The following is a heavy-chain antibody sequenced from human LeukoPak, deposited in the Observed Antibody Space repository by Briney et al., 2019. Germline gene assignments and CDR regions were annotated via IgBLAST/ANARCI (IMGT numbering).Heavy chain of an antibody. D-gene: IGHD3-3*01. Sequence: SVKVSCKASGGSFSSFVITWVRQAPGQGLEWMGRIIPVLGVSNFAQKFQGRVTITADKSTNTAHMELSRLESGDTAVYYCARRPFGVDWTWFDPWGQGTLVTVSS. J-gene: IGHJ5*02. CDR1: GGSFSSFV. CDR3: ARRPFGVDWTWFDP. CDR2: IIPVLGVS. V-gene: IGHV1-69*04.